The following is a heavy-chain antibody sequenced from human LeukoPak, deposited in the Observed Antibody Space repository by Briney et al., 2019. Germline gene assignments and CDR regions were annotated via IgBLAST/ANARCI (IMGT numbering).Heavy chain of an antibody. V-gene: IGHV3-21*01. Sequence: GGSLRLSCAASGFTFSSYSMNWVRQAPGKGLEWVSSISSSSSYIYYADSVKGRFTISRDNAKNSLYLQMNSLRAEDTAVYYCASPLLMVRGVIRDYWGQGTLVTVSS. CDR3: ASPLLMVRGVIRDY. CDR2: ISSSSSYI. J-gene: IGHJ4*02. D-gene: IGHD3-10*01. CDR1: GFTFSSYS.